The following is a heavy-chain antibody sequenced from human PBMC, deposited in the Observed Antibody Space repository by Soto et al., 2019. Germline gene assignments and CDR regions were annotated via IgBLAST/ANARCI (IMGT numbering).Heavy chain of an antibody. D-gene: IGHD6-13*01. V-gene: IGHV3-11*01. J-gene: IGHJ5*02. Sequence: GGSLRLSCAASGFTFSDYYMSWIRQAPGKGLEWVSYISSSGSAIYYADSVKGRFTISRDNAKNSLYLQMNSLRAEDTAVYYCARVGSSSWYGYWFDPWGQGTLVTVSS. CDR2: ISSSGSAI. CDR3: ARVGSSSWYGYWFDP. CDR1: GFTFSDYY.